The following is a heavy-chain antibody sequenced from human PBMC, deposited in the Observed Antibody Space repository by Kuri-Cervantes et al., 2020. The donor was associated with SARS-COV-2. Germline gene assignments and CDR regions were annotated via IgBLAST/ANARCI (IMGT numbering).Heavy chain of an antibody. V-gene: IGHV4-34*01. Sequence: SETLSLTCAVYGGSFSGYYWSWIRQPPGKGLEWIGEINHSGSTNYNPSLKSRVTIPVDTSKNQLSLKLSSVTAADTAVYYCARGRGSGCSDYWGQGTLVTVSS. D-gene: IGHD6-19*01. J-gene: IGHJ4*02. CDR3: ARGRGSGCSDY. CDR1: GGSFSGYY. CDR2: INHSGST.